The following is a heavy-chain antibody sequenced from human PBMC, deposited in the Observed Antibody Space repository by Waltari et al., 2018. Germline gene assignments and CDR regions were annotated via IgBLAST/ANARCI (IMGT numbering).Heavy chain of an antibody. J-gene: IGHJ4*02. CDR1: GYTFTGYY. CDR3: ARGHDIYDSSGYYSLFDY. V-gene: IGHV1-2*02. CDR2: INPNSGGT. Sequence: QVQLVQSGAEVKEPGASVKVSCKASGYTFTGYYMHWVRQAPGQGLEWMGWINPNSGGTNYAQKFQDRVTMTRDTSVSTAYMELSRLRSDDTAVYYCARGHDIYDSSGYYSLFDYWGQGTLVTASS. D-gene: IGHD3-22*01.